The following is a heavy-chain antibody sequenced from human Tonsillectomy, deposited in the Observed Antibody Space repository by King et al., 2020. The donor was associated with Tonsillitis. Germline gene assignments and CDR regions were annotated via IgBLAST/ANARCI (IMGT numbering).Heavy chain of an antibody. J-gene: IGHJ4*02. Sequence: TLKESGPTLVKPTQTLTLTCTFSGFSLSTSGVGGGWLRQTPGKSLEWLAVIYLVVDKRYSPSLKSRLTITKDTAKNQVVLTMTNIDPVDTATYYCAHSCTNSGSDYWGQGTLVTVSS. D-gene: IGHD1-26*01. CDR1: GFSLSTSGVG. V-gene: IGHV2-5*02. CDR3: AHSCTNSGSDY. CDR2: IYLVVDK.